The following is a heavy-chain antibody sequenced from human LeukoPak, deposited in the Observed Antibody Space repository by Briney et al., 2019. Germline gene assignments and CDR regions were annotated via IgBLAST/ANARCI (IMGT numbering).Heavy chain of an antibody. D-gene: IGHD3-22*01. CDR1: GGSVSSSSYY. Sequence: SETLSLTCTVSGGSVSSSSYYWGWIRQPPGKGLEWIGSIYYSGSTYYNPSLKSRVTISVDTSKNQFSLKLSSVTAADTAVYYCARRFITMIVVAAFDYWGQGTLVTVSS. J-gene: IGHJ4*02. CDR3: ARRFITMIVVAAFDY. V-gene: IGHV4-39*01. CDR2: IYYSGST.